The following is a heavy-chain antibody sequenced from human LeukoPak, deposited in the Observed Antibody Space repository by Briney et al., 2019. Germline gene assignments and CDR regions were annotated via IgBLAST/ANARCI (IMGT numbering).Heavy chain of an antibody. D-gene: IGHD3-10*01. J-gene: IGHJ4*02. CDR2: LSGSGGSP. V-gene: IGHV3-23*01. CDR3: GRAKYGSGSYPTY. Sequence: PGGSLRLSCAASGFTFSSYAMSWVRQAPGKGLEGVSALSGSGGSPYYADSVKGRFTIFRDNSKNTLYLQMNSLRAEDTAVYYCGRAKYGSGSYPTYWGQGTLVTVSS. CDR1: GFTFSSYA.